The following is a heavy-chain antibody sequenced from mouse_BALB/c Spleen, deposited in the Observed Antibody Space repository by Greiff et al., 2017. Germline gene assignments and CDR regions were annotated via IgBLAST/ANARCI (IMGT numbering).Heavy chain of an antibody. CDR1: GFSLTSYG. D-gene: IGHD1-1*01. Sequence: QLKESGPGLVAPSQSLSITCTVSGFSLTSYGVHWVRQPPGKGLEWLGVIWAGGSTNYNSALMSRLSISKDNSKSQVFLKMNSLQTDDTAMYYCARDLLIRKSAWFAYWGQGTLVTVSA. CDR2: IWAGGST. V-gene: IGHV2-9*02. CDR3: ARDLLIRKSAWFAY. J-gene: IGHJ3*01.